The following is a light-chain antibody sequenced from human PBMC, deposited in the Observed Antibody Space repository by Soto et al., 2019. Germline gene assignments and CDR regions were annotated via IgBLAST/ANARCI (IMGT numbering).Light chain of an antibody. V-gene: IGKV3-15*01. CDR1: QSVSSN. CDR2: GAS. CDR3: QQYNSWTPWT. J-gene: IGKJ1*01. Sequence: EIVMTQSPATLSVSPGERATRSCSASQSVSSNLAAYQQKPGQAPRLLIYGASTRATVIPARFSGSGSGTEFTLTISCLQSEDCAVYYCQQYNSWTPWTFGQGTKGEIK.